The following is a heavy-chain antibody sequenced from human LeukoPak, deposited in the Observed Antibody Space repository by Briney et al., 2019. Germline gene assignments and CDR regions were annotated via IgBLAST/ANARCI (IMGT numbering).Heavy chain of an antibody. CDR2: IYYSGST. V-gene: IGHV4-39*01. CDR3: ARAYQLLSQFDY. CDR1: GGSISSSSYY. Sequence: SETLSLTCTVSGGSISSSSYYWGWIRQPPGKGLEWIGSIYYSGSTYYNPSLKSRVTISVDTSKNQFSLKLSSVTAADTAVYYRARAYQLLSQFDYWGQGTLVTVSS. D-gene: IGHD2-2*01. J-gene: IGHJ4*02.